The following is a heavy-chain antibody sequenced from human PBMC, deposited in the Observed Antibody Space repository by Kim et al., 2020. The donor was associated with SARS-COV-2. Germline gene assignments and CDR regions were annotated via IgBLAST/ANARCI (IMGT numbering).Heavy chain of an antibody. Sequence: GGSLRLSCAASEFSFSDYAMSWVRQSPGKGLEWVSTISGSGGDTYYTDSVKGRFTSSRDNPKNTLFLQMNNLRDDDTAVFYCVRGPGTTWGHFEYYSMD. CDR1: EFSFSDYA. D-gene: IGHD1-1*01. CDR3: VRGPGTTWGHFEYYSMD. V-gene: IGHV3-23*01. CDR2: ISGSGGDT. J-gene: IGHJ6*03.